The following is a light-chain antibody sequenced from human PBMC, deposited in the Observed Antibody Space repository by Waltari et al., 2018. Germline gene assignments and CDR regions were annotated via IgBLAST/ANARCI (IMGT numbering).Light chain of an antibody. J-gene: IGKJ4*01. Sequence: EIVLTQSPATLSLSPGERATLSCRASQSVSSYLAGYQQKPGQAPRLHIYDASNRATGILARLSDSGSGTDFTLTISSLEPEDFAVYYCQQRSNWPPTFGGGTKVEIK. CDR2: DAS. CDR1: QSVSSY. V-gene: IGKV3-11*01. CDR3: QQRSNWPPT.